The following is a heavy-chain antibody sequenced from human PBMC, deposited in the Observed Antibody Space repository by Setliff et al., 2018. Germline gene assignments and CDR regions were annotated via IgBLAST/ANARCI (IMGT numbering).Heavy chain of an antibody. Sequence: PSETLSLTCTVSGGSISSSSHYWSWIRQPAGEGLEWIGRLHTSGTTVYNPSLKGRVTISADTSTNHFSLKLTSVTAADTAVYYCARDNTIVGATDYWGQGALVTVSS. J-gene: IGHJ4*02. D-gene: IGHD1-26*01. V-gene: IGHV4-61*02. CDR1: GGSISSSSHY. CDR2: LHTSGTT. CDR3: ARDNTIVGATDY.